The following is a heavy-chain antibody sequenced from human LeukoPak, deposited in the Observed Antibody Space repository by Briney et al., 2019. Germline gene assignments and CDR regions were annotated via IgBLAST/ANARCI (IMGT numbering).Heavy chain of an antibody. J-gene: IGHJ4*02. CDR3: ARDKGPVRSYSGSFVFDS. CDR2: VSPDGEHK. D-gene: IGHD3-10*01. V-gene: IGHV3-30*03. Sequence: PGGSLRLSCAASGFTFSSYSMNWVRQAPGKGLEWVAIVSPDGEHKYYAGSVNDRFTISRDNSKNTVYLQMDSLRSDDTAIYYCARDKGPVRSYSGSFVFDSWGQGALVTFSS. CDR1: GFTFSSYS.